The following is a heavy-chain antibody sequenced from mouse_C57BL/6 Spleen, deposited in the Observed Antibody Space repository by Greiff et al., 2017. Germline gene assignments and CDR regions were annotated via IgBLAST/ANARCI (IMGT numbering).Heavy chain of an antibody. CDR3: ARDMGPYWGFDY. V-gene: IGHV5-4*01. D-gene: IGHD4-1*01. J-gene: IGHJ2*01. Sequence: EVMLVESGGGLVKPGGSLKLSCAASGFTFSSYAMSWVRQTPEKRLEWVATISDGGSYTYYPDNVKGRFTISRDNAKNNLYLQMSHLKSEDTAMYYCARDMGPYWGFDYWGQGTTLTVSS. CDR2: ISDGGSYT. CDR1: GFTFSSYA.